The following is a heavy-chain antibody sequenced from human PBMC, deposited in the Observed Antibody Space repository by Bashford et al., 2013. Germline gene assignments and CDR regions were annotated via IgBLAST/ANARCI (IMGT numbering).Heavy chain of an antibody. CDR3: ARDAQLTAFDY. CDR2: IYYSGST. J-gene: IGHJ4*02. V-gene: IGHV4-31*03. Sequence: SSETLSLTCTVSGGSISSGGYYWSWIRQHPGKGLEWIGYIYYSGSTYYNPSLKSRVTISVDTSKNQFSLKLSSVTAADTAVYYCARDAQLTAFDYWGQGTLVTVSS. D-gene: IGHD6-13*01. CDR1: GGSISSGGYY.